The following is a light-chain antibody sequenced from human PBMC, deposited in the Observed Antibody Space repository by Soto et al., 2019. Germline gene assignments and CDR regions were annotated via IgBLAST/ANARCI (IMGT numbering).Light chain of an antibody. CDR3: SSYTSSSTLSTYV. V-gene: IGLV2-14*03. Sequence: QSVLTQPASVSGSPGQSITISCTGTSSDVGGYNYVSWYQHHPGKAPKLMIYDVSNRPSGVSNRFSGSKSGNTASLIISGLQAEDEADYYCSSYTSSSTLSTYVFGTGTKLPS. CDR2: DVS. J-gene: IGLJ1*01. CDR1: SSDVGGYNY.